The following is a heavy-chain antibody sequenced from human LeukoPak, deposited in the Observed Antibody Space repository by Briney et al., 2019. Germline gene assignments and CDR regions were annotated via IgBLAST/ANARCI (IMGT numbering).Heavy chain of an antibody. CDR2: ISSSSSYI. CDR3: ARDWAVAGKGYYFDY. Sequence: HGGSLRLSCAASGFTFSSYSMNWVRQAPGKGLEWVSSISSSSSYIYYADSVKGRFTISRDNAKNSLYLQMNSLRAEDTAVYYCARDWAVAGKGYYFDYWGQGTLVTVSS. J-gene: IGHJ4*02. D-gene: IGHD6-19*01. CDR1: GFTFSSYS. V-gene: IGHV3-21*01.